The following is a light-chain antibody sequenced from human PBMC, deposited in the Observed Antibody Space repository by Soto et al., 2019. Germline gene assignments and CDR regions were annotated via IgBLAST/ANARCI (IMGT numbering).Light chain of an antibody. Sequence: EIVMTQAPATLSVSPGERATLSCRASQSVSSNLAWYQQKPGHAPRLLIYGASTRATGIPARFSGSGSGTEFTLTISSLQSEDFAVYYCQQYNNWPPYTFGQGNKLEIK. CDR3: QQYNNWPPYT. CDR2: GAS. V-gene: IGKV3-15*01. CDR1: QSVSSN. J-gene: IGKJ2*01.